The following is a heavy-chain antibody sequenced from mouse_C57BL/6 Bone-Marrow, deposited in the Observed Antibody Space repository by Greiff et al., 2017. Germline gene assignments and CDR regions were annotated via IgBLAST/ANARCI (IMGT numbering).Heavy chain of an antibody. CDR3: TRINVGNFDY. J-gene: IGHJ2*01. Sequence: VQLQQSGAELVRPGASVTLSCKASGYTFTDYEMHWVKQTPVHGLEWIGAIDPETGGTAYNQKFKGKAILTADKSSSTAYMELRSLTSEDSAVYYCTRINVGNFDYWGQGTTLTVSS. CDR2: IDPETGGT. CDR1: GYTFTDYE. V-gene: IGHV1-15*01.